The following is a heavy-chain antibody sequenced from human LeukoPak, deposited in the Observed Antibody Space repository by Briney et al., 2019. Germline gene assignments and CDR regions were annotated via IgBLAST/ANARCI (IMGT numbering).Heavy chain of an antibody. CDR2: ISGSGGST. CDR1: GFTFSSYA. CDR3: ATRGVTATYYFDY. V-gene: IGHV3-23*01. D-gene: IGHD2-21*02. Sequence: GGSLRLSWAASGFTFSSYAMSWVRQAPGKGLEWVSAISGSGGSTYYADSVKGRFTISRDNSKNTLYLQMNSLRAEDTAVYYCATRGVTATYYFDYWGQGTLVTVSS. J-gene: IGHJ4*02.